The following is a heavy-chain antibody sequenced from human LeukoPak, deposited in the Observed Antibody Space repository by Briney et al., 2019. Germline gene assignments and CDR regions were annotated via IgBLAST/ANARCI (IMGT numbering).Heavy chain of an antibody. Sequence: GGSLRLSCAASGFTFSNFAMNWVRQAPGKGLEWVSAISGSGGSTYYADSVKGRFTISRDNSKNTLYLQMNSLRAEDTAVYYCARVGEGAAKDWGQGTLVTVSS. CDR3: ARVGEGAAKD. CDR1: GFTFSNFA. J-gene: IGHJ4*02. V-gene: IGHV3-23*01. CDR2: ISGSGGST. D-gene: IGHD1-26*01.